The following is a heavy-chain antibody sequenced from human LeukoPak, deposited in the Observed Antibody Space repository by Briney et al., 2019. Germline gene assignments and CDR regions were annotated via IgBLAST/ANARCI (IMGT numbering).Heavy chain of an antibody. CDR2: IYTSGST. CDR3: ARDPKSYSGSYFDY. Sequence: PSETLSLTCTVSGGSISSYYWSWIRQPAGKGLEWIGRIYTSGSTNYNPSLKSRVTMSVDTSKNQFSLKLSSVTAADTAVYYCARDPKSYSGSYFDYWGQGTLVTVSS. V-gene: IGHV4-4*07. CDR1: GGSISSYY. D-gene: IGHD1-26*01. J-gene: IGHJ4*02.